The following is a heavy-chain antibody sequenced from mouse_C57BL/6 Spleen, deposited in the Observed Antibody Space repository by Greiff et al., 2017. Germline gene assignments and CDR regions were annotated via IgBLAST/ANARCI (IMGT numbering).Heavy chain of an antibody. CDR3: ATPITTVVATYWYFDV. J-gene: IGHJ1*03. Sequence: QVQLQQSGAELVKPGASVKISCKASGYAFSSYWMNWVKQRPGKGLEWIGQIYPGDGDTNYNGKFKGKATLTADKSSSTAYMQLSSLTSENSAVYFCATPITTVVATYWYFDVWGTGTTVTVSS. CDR1: GYAFSSYW. V-gene: IGHV1-80*01. D-gene: IGHD1-1*01. CDR2: IYPGDGDT.